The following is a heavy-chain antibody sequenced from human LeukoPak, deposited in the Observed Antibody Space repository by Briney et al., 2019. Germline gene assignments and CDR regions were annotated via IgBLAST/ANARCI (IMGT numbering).Heavy chain of an antibody. CDR3: ARHAVGRDDYGDYVGYFDY. V-gene: IGHV1-8*01. CDR2: MNPNSGNT. D-gene: IGHD4-17*01. CDR1: GYTFTSYD. Sequence: ASVKVSCKASGYTFTSYDINWVRQATGQGLEWMGWMNPNSGNTGYAQKFQGRVTMTRNTSISTAYMELSSLRSEDTAVYYCARHAVGRDDYGDYVGYFDYWGQGTLVTVSS. J-gene: IGHJ4*02.